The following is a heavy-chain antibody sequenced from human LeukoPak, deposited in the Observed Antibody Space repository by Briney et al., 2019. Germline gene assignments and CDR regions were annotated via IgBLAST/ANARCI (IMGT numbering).Heavy chain of an antibody. CDR2: INHSGST. CDR1: GGSFSGYY. D-gene: IGHD6-13*01. CDR3: ARAIVLGQQLVS. V-gene: IGHV4-34*01. J-gene: IGHJ4*02. Sequence: SETLSLTRAVYGGSFSGYYWSWIRQPPGKGLEWVGEINHSGSTNYNPSLKSRVTISVDTSKNQFSLKLSSVTAADTAVYYCARAIVLGQQLVSWGQGTLVTVSS.